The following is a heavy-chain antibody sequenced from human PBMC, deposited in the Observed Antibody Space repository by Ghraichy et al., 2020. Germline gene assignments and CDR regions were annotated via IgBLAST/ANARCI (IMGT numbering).Heavy chain of an antibody. Sequence: GSLRLSCAASGFTFSSYAMSWVRQAPGKGLEWVSVISGSGGSTYYADSVKGRFTISRDNSKNTLFLQMNSLTAEDTAVYYCAKGDEDTAMAVYYYFYAMDVWGQGTTVTVSS. CDR3: AKGDEDTAMAVYYYFYAMDV. J-gene: IGHJ6*02. CDR2: ISGSGGST. CDR1: GFTFSSYA. V-gene: IGHV3-23*01. D-gene: IGHD5-18*01.